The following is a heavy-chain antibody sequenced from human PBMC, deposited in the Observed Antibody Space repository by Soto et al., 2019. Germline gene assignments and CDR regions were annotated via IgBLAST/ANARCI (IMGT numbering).Heavy chain of an antibody. D-gene: IGHD3-3*01. V-gene: IGHV1-18*04. CDR3: ASGPHHGDDYAGMDV. CDR2: ISAYNGNT. Sequence: ASVKVSCKASGYTFTSYGISWVRQAPGQGLEWMGWISAYNGNTNYAQKLQGRVTMTTDTSTSTAYMELRSLRSDDTAVYYCASGPHHGDDYAGMDVWGQGTTVTVSS. J-gene: IGHJ6*02. CDR1: GYTFTSYG.